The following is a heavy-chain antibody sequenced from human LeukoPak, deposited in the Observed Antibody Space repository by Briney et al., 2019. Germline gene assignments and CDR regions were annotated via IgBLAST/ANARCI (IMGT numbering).Heavy chain of an antibody. Sequence: GGSLRLSCAASGFTVSGNYMSWVRQAPGKGLEWVSLIYSGGDTYYADSVKGRFTISRDNSQNTLYLQTNNLRPDDTAVYYCATRYCSGTSCFRGAFDVWGQGTMVTVSS. V-gene: IGHV3-66*02. CDR2: IYSGGDT. CDR1: GFTVSGNY. CDR3: ATRYCSGTSCFRGAFDV. J-gene: IGHJ3*01. D-gene: IGHD2-2*01.